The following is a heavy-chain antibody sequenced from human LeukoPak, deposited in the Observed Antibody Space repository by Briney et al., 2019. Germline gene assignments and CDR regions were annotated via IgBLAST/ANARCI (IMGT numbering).Heavy chain of an antibody. CDR1: GYTFTSYD. CDR2: MNPNSGNT. J-gene: IGHJ5*02. CDR3: VRADLGYCSGGSCYWFDP. Sequence: GASVKVSCKASGYTFTSYDINWVRQATGQGLEWMGWMNPNSGNTGYAQKFQGRVTMTRNTSISTAYMELSSLRSEDTAVYYCVRADLGYCSGGSCYWFDPWGQGALVTVSS. D-gene: IGHD2-15*01. V-gene: IGHV1-8*01.